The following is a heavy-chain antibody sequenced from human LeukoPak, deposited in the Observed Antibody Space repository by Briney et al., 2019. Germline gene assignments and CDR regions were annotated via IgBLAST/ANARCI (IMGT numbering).Heavy chain of an antibody. V-gene: IGHV4-59*11. Sequence: SETLSLTCTVSGGSISSHYWGWIRQPPGKGLEWIGYIYYSGSTNYNPSLKSRVTISVDTSKNQFSLKLSSVTAADTAVYYCARDREQQLVRSGWFDPWGQGTLVTVSS. D-gene: IGHD6-13*01. CDR3: ARDREQQLVRSGWFDP. CDR2: IYYSGST. CDR1: GGSISSHY. J-gene: IGHJ5*02.